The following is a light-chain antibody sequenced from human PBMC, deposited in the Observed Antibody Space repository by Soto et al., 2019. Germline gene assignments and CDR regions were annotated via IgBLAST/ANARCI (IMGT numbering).Light chain of an antibody. V-gene: IGKV3-15*01. CDR3: QQYSNWPLT. CDR1: QSVHST. CDR2: GAS. J-gene: IGKJ4*01. Sequence: EIVMTQSPATLSVSPGERATLSCRASQSVHSTLAWYQQKPGQAPRLLIYGASTRATGVPARFSGSGSGTEFSLTVSSLQSEDVAVYYCQQYSNWPLTFGGGTKVEIK.